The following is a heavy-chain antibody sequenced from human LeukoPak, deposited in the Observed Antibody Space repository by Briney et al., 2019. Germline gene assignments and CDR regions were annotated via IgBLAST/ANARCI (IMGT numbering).Heavy chain of an antibody. CDR1: GFTFSSYE. J-gene: IGHJ3*02. D-gene: IGHD5-18*01. CDR3: ARDPSYRTDTQGAFDT. V-gene: IGHV3-48*03. Sequence: GGSLRLSCAASGFTFSSYEMNWVRQAPGKGLEWVSYISSSGSTIYYADSVKGRFTISRDNAKNSLYLQMNSLRAEDTAVYYCARDPSYRTDTQGAFDTWGQGTMVTVSS. CDR2: ISSSGSTI.